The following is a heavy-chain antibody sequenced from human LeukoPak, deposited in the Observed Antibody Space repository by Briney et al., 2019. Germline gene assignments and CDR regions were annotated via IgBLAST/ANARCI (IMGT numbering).Heavy chain of an antibody. CDR3: ASGPQTTVTIGSGSVRFDY. CDR2: ISGSGGST. CDR1: GFTFSSYG. D-gene: IGHD4-17*01. J-gene: IGHJ4*02. Sequence: PGGSLRLSCAASGFTFSSYGMSWVRQAPGKGLEWVSAISGSGGSTYYADSVKGRFTISRDNAKNSLYLQMNSLRAEDTAVYYCASGPQTTVTIGSGSVRFDYWGQGTLVTVSS. V-gene: IGHV3-23*01.